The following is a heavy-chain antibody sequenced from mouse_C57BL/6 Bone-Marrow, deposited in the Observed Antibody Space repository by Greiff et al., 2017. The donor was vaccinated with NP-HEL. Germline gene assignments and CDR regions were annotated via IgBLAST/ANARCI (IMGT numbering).Heavy chain of an antibody. Sequence: EVQLQQSGPVLVKPGASVKMSCKASGYTFTDYYMNWVKHSHGKSLEWIGVINPYNGGTSYNQKFKGKATLTVDKSSSTAYMELNSLTSEDSAVYYCASRSTMVPYYFDYWGQGTTLTVSS. D-gene: IGHD2-2*01. J-gene: IGHJ2*01. V-gene: IGHV1-19*01. CDR3: ASRSTMVPYYFDY. CDR2: INPYNGGT. CDR1: GYTFTDYY.